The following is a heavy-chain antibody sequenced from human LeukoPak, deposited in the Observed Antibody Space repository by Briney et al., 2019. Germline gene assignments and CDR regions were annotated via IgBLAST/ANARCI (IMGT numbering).Heavy chain of an antibody. CDR2: IGASGADT. D-gene: IGHD3-22*01. Sequence: GGSLRLSCEASGFIFSSYAMAWVRQAPGKGLDWVSVIGASGADTYYSDSAKGRFTVSRDNSKDTLFLHMSSLRAEDTAVYFCATRPRDSSGYYLGAFDGWGQGTTVTVSS. V-gene: IGHV3-23*01. J-gene: IGHJ3*01. CDR3: ATRPRDSSGYYLGAFDG. CDR1: GFIFSSYA.